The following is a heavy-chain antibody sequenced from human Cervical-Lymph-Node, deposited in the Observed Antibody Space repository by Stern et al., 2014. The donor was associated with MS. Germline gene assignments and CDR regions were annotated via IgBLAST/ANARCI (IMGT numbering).Heavy chain of an antibody. CDR3: AAEPMYYSDSVGAFDI. D-gene: IGHD3-22*01. J-gene: IGHJ3*02. V-gene: IGHV1-58*01. CDR2: IVVGSGNT. Sequence: QLVESGPEVKKPGTSVKVSCKASGFTFTSSAVQRVRQARGQPLEWIGWIVVGSGNTNYAQKFQERVTITRDMSTSTAYMELSSLRSEDTAVYYCAAEPMYYSDSVGAFDIWGQGTMVTVSS. CDR1: GFTFTSSA.